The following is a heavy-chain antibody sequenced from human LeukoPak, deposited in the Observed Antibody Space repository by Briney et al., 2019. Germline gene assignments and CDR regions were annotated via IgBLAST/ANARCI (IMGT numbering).Heavy chain of an antibody. J-gene: IGHJ4*02. CDR1: GFSFSDYD. D-gene: IGHD3-9*01. CDR2: ISTRGGTV. CDR3: ARDRRYFDWVFDY. Sequence: GGSLRLYCAASGFSFSDYDMNWVRQAPGRGLEWISYISTRGGTVYYADSVKCRFTIARDNAKNSLYLQMNSLRAEDTAVYYCARDRRYFDWVFDYWGQGSLVTVSS. V-gene: IGHV3-48*03.